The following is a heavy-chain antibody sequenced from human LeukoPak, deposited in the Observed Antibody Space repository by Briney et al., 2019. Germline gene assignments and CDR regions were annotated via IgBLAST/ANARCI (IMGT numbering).Heavy chain of an antibody. CDR1: GGSISSYY. CDR2: IYTSENT. V-gene: IGHV4-4*07. CDR3: ARGYSSGWPPYFFDY. D-gene: IGHD6-19*01. Sequence: SETLSLTCTVSGGSISSYYWSWIRQPAGEGLEWIGRIYTSENTKYNPSLQSRVTMSADTSKSQFSLKLTSVTAADTAVYYCARGYSSGWPPYFFDYWGQGTLVNVSS. J-gene: IGHJ4*02.